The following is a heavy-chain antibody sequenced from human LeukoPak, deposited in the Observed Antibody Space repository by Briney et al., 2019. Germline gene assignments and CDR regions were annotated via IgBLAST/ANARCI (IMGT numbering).Heavy chain of an antibody. CDR3: ARAPRRVSGDYSFDP. CDR2: INPNSGNT. V-gene: IGHV1-8*01. Sequence: ASVKVSCKASGYTFSNYDVNWVREATGQGLEGRGWINPNSGNTGYAQKFQGRVTMNRNTSITTAYMELSSLRSEDTDVYYCARAPRRVSGDYSFDPWGQGTLVTVSS. J-gene: IGHJ5*02. CDR1: GYTFSNYD. D-gene: IGHD3-10*01.